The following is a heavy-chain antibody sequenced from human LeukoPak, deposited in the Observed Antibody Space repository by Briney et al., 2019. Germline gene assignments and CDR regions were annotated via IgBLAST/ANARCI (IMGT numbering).Heavy chain of an antibody. CDR1: RFTFSSYS. J-gene: IGHJ6*02. V-gene: IGHV3-21*01. Sequence: GGSLRLSCVASRFTFSSYSMTWVRRAPGTGLEWVSSISFGGGHIFYTDSVKGRFTIFRDDSKISLYLEMNSLRAEDTAVYFCARIVLTPPYGMDVWGQGTTVTVSS. CDR2: ISFGGGHI. D-gene: IGHD2/OR15-2a*01. CDR3: ARIVLTPPYGMDV.